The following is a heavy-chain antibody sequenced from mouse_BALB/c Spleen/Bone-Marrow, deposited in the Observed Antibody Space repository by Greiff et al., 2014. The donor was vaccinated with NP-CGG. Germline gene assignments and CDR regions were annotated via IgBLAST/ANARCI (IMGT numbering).Heavy chain of an antibody. Sequence: QVQLQQSGAELARPGASVKLSCKASGYTFTSYWMQWVKQRPGQGLEWIGAIYPGDGDTRYTQKFEGKATLTADKSSSTAYMQLSSLASEDSAVYYCARSEATMILAYWGQGTLVTVSA. CDR3: ARSEATMILAY. D-gene: IGHD2-4*01. CDR1: GYTFTSYW. J-gene: IGHJ3*01. CDR2: IYPGDGDT. V-gene: IGHV1-87*01.